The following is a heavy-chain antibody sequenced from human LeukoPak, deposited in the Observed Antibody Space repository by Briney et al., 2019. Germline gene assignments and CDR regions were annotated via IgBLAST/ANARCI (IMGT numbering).Heavy chain of an antibody. D-gene: IGHD6-13*01. CDR3: ARSSGPGIAATD. J-gene: IGHJ6*02. CDR1: GGSISRYY. CDR2: IYYSGST. V-gene: IGHV4-59*01. Sequence: SETLSLTCTVSGGSISRYYWNWIRQPPGKGLEWIGYIYYSGSTNYNPSLKSRVTISVDTSKNQFSLKLSSVTAADTAVYYCARSSGPGIAATDWGQGTTVTVSS.